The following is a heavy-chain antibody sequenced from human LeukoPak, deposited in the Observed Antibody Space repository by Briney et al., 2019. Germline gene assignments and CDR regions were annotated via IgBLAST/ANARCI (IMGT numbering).Heavy chain of an antibody. CDR3: ARDAAVGDNWFDP. V-gene: IGHV4-38-2*02. Sequence: SETLSLTCTVSGYSISSGYYWSWIRQPPGKGLGWIGEINHSGSTYYNPSLKSRVTISVDTSKNQFSLKLSSVTAADTAVYYCARDAAVGDNWFDPWGQGTLVTVSS. CDR1: GYSISSGYY. D-gene: IGHD6-13*01. J-gene: IGHJ5*02. CDR2: INHSGST.